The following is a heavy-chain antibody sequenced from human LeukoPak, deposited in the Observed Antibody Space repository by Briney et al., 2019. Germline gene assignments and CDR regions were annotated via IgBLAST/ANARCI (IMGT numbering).Heavy chain of an antibody. J-gene: IGHJ4*02. D-gene: IGHD2-8*02. CDR2: ITTDSVNL. V-gene: IGHV3-21*04. Sequence: GGSLRLSCVASGFDLRRHNMKWVRQAPGKGLEWLSSITTDSVNLYYAVSLKDRFTISRNNGKSTLYLQMKRLTAEDTGVYYCARDRENREGFCAGGTCSPPDYWGPGTLVVVSS. CDR1: GFDLRRHN. CDR3: ARDRENREGFCAGGTCSPPDY.